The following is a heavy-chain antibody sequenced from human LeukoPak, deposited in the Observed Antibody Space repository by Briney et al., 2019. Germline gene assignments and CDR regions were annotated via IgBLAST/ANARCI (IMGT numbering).Heavy chain of an antibody. Sequence: GASVKVSCKASGYTFTDYSIHWVRQAPGQGLEWMGWVTPKNGDTSYTPKFQGRVTMTRDTSISTAYMELSRLRSDDTAVYYCARGRGSYQKWAFDIWGQGTMVTVSS. V-gene: IGHV1-2*02. D-gene: IGHD1-26*01. CDR2: VTPKNGDT. CDR1: GYTFTDYS. CDR3: ARGRGSYQKWAFDI. J-gene: IGHJ3*02.